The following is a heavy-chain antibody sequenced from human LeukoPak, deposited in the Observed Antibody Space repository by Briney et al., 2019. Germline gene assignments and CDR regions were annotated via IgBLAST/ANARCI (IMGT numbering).Heavy chain of an antibody. D-gene: IGHD2-8*01. J-gene: IGHJ4*02. Sequence: GASVKVSCKASGYTFTSYGISWVRQAPGQGLEWMGWISAYNGNTNYAQELQGRVTMTTDTSTSTAYMELRSLRSDDTAVYYCARYFGGGRATNGFDYWGQGTLVTVSS. V-gene: IGHV1-18*01. CDR3: ARYFGGGRATNGFDY. CDR1: GYTFTSYG. CDR2: ISAYNGNT.